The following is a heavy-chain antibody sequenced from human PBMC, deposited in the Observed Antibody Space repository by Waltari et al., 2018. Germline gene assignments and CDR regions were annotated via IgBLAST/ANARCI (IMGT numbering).Heavy chain of an antibody. V-gene: IGHV3-7*01. CDR2: IKHDGTDK. D-gene: IGHD2-8*02. CDR3: AKDGSASRLVRYYLDS. Sequence: EVLLVESGGDLVQPGGSLRLSCATSGISFSQYWMSWVRQSPGKGLEGGATIKHDGTDKYYVDSVKGRFTVSRDNAKSSLYLQMNSLRVEDTAIYYCAKDGSASRLVRYYLDSWGPGTLVTVSS. J-gene: IGHJ4*02. CDR1: GISFSQYW.